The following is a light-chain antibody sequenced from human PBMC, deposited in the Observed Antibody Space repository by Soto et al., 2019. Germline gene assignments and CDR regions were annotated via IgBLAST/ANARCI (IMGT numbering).Light chain of an antibody. CDR3: QQRNNWPPVYT. Sequence: EIVLTQSPATLSLSPGERATLSCRASQSISYYLAWYQQIPGQAPRLLIYDASNRATGIPARFSGTGSGTDFTLAISSLEPEDFAVYYCQQRNNWPPVYTFGQGTKLEI. V-gene: IGKV3-11*01. CDR1: QSISYY. J-gene: IGKJ2*01. CDR2: DAS.